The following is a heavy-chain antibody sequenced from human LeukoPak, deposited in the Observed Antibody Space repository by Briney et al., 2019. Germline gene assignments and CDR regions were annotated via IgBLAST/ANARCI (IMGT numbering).Heavy chain of an antibody. J-gene: IGHJ6*03. D-gene: IGHD3-22*01. V-gene: IGHV1-18*01. CDR2: ISAYNGNT. CDR3: ARKGVNPKVDYYSYMDV. Sequence: ASVKVSCKASGYTFTSYGISWVRQAPGQGLEWMGWISAYNGNTNYAQKLQGRVTMTTDTSTSTAYLELRRLRSDDTAVYYCARKGVNPKVDYYSYMDVWGKGTTVTVSS. CDR1: GYTFTSYG.